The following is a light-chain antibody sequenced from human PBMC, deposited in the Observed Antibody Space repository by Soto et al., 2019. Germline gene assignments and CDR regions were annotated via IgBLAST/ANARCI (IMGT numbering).Light chain of an antibody. J-gene: IGKJ3*01. CDR1: QSVSSSY. Sequence: EIVLTQSPGTLSLSPGERATLSCRASQSVSSSYLAWYQQKPGQAPRLLIYGTSGRATGIPDRFGGSGSGTDFTLTISRLEPEDFAVYYCQQYGSPPSFTFGPGTTVDIK. CDR2: GTS. CDR3: QQYGSPPSFT. V-gene: IGKV3-20*01.